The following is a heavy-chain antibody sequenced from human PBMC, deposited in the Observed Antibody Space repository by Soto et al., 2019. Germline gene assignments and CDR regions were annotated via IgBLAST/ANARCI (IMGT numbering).Heavy chain of an antibody. V-gene: IGHV5-51*01. CDR2: IYPGDSDT. J-gene: IGHJ6*02. D-gene: IGHD6-19*01. Sequence: GASLKISCKGSGYSFTSYWIGWVRQMPGKGLEWMGIIYPGDSDTRYSPSFQGQATISADKSISTAYLQWSSLKDSDTAMYYCARVIAVAGTCKAGGRDVRGQGTTGAVAS. CDR3: ARVIAVAGTCKAGGRDV. CDR1: GYSFTSYW.